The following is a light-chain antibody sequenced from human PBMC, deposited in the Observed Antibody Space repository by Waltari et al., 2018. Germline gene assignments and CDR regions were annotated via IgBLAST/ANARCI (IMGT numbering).Light chain of an antibody. CDR1: SSNFGRNP. CDR2: LIN. Sequence: QSVLTQPPSASGTPGQKVTISCSGSSSNFGRNPVSWYQQFPGSPPKCLTSLINRRPSGVRGRMSGSKSGTSASLVMSGLQYEDEAEYYCAAWDDRLSGWVFGGGTKLTVL. V-gene: IGLV1-44*01. CDR3: AAWDDRLSGWV. J-gene: IGLJ3*02.